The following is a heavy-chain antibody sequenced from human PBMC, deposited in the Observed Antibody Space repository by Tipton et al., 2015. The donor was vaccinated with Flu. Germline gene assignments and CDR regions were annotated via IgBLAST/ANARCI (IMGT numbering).Heavy chain of an antibody. D-gene: IGHD3-10*01. Sequence: GEALGNGGAYWTWIRQHPGKGLEWIGSIYYSGSTYYNPSLESRLTISVDTSKNQFSLKLNSVTAADTAVYYCARDQGFGGGLAYDYYTMDVWGQGTTVTVSS. CDR2: IYYSGST. CDR3: ARDQGFGGGLAYDYYTMDV. CDR1: GEALGNGGAY. J-gene: IGHJ6*02. V-gene: IGHV4-31*02.